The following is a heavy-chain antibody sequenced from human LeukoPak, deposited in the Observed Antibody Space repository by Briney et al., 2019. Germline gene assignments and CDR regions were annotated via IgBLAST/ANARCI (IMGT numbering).Heavy chain of an antibody. V-gene: IGHV3-11*01. Sequence: KAGGSLRLSCAASGFTFRDYYMSWIRQAPGKGLEGVSYISSSGSTIYYADSVKGRFTISRDNAKNSLYLQMNSLRAEDTAVYYCARSNYYDSSALPLDAFDIWGQGTMVTVSS. CDR1: GFTFRDYY. D-gene: IGHD3-22*01. J-gene: IGHJ3*02. CDR3: ARSNYYDSSALPLDAFDI. CDR2: ISSSGSTI.